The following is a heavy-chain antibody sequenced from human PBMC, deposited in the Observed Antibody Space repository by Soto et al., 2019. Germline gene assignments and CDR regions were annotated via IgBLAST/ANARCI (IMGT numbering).Heavy chain of an antibody. J-gene: IGHJ4*02. CDR2: IYYSGST. CDR1: GGSISSGSYY. CDR3: ARHLRPILTFDY. V-gene: IGHV4-39*01. D-gene: IGHD2-2*02. Sequence: SETLSLTCTVSGGSISSGSYYWGWIRQPPGKGLEWIGSIYYSGSTYYNPSLKSRVTMSVDASKSQFSLKLNSVTAADTAVYYCARHLRPILTFDYWGQGTLVTVSS.